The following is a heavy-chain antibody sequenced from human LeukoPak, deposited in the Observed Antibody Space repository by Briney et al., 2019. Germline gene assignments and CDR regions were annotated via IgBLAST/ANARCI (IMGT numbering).Heavy chain of an antibody. Sequence: ASVKVSCKASGYTFTSYGISWVRQAPGQGLEWMGWISAYNGNTNYAQKLQGRVTMTTDTSTSTAYMELRSLRSDDTAVYYCASDYDILNPWVRGLGYWGQGTLVTVSS. CDR1: GYTFTSYG. CDR3: ASDYDILNPWVRGLGY. J-gene: IGHJ4*02. CDR2: ISAYNGNT. D-gene: IGHD3-9*01. V-gene: IGHV1-18*01.